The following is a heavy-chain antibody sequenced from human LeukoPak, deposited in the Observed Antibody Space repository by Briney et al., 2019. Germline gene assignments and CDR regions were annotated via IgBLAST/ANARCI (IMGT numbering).Heavy chain of an antibody. CDR2: VRDKTNSYAT. CDR1: GFTFSDSF. D-gene: IGHD1-26*01. J-gene: IGHJ4*02. CDR3: TRQRPQTGSLDY. Sequence: GGSLRLSCAASGFTFSDSFMHWVRQASGKGLEWVGRVRDKTNSYATGYGESVKGRFTISRDDSTNTAYLEMSSLRVEDTAVYYCTRQRPQTGSLDYWGQGALVTVSS. V-gene: IGHV3-73*01.